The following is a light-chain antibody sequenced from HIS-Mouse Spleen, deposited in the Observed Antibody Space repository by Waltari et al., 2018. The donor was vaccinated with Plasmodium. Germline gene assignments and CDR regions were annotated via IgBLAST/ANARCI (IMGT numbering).Light chain of an antibody. Sequence: SYELTQPPSVSVSPGQTARIPCSGDALPKKFAYWYPQKSVQAPVLAFYEDSKRPSGIPERFSGSSSGTMATLTISGAQVEDEADYYCYSTDSSGNHRVFGGGTKLTVL. V-gene: IGLV3-10*01. J-gene: IGLJ3*02. CDR2: EDS. CDR1: ALPKKF. CDR3: YSTDSSGNHRV.